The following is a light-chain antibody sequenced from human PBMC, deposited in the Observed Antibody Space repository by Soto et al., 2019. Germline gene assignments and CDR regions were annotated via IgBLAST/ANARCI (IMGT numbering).Light chain of an antibody. Sequence: DIQMTQSPSSLSASVGDRVTITCRASQDINSYLAWYQQKPGKVPKLLIYAASSLQSGVPSRFSGSGSGTDFTLTISSLQPEDFATYYCKQSYSTPPTFGQGTKVDIK. J-gene: IGKJ1*01. CDR1: QDINSY. CDR2: AAS. CDR3: KQSYSTPPT. V-gene: IGKV1-39*01.